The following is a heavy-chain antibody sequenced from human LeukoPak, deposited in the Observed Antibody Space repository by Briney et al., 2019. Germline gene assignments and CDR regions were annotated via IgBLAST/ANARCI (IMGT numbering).Heavy chain of an antibody. J-gene: IGHJ4*02. V-gene: IGHV3-66*01. CDR2: MYSGGST. Sequence: PGGSLRLSCAASGFTVSSNSMSWVRQAPGKGLEWGSVMYSGGSTFYADSVKGRFTISRDNSKNTLYLQMNSLRAEDTAVYYCARKHYYDSSGFFPPMDYWGQGTLVTVSS. CDR1: GFTVSSNS. CDR3: ARKHYYDSSGFFPPMDY. D-gene: IGHD3-22*01.